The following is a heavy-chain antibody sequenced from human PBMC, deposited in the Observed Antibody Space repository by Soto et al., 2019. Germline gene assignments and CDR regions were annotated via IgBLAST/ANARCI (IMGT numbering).Heavy chain of an antibody. V-gene: IGHV4-59*01. D-gene: IGHD3-22*01. CDR3: AKAVKYYDSTGYDAFAV. J-gene: IGHJ3*01. CDR1: GDSISSYF. CDR2: MFHSGRT. Sequence: LSLTCTVSGDSISSYFWTWIRQPPGKALEWIGYMFHSGRTNYNPSLTSRVTMSADTSNNQFSLTLTSVTAADTAVYYCAKAVKYYDSTGYDAFAVWGQGIMVTVSS.